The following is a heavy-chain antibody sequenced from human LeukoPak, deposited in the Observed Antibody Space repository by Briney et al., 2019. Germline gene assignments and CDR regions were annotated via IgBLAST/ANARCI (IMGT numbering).Heavy chain of an antibody. CDR2: IYPGDSDT. CDR1: GXSFTTYR. CDR3: SGQFRDSSGYYSYYFAQ. J-gene: IGHJ4*02. D-gene: IGHD3-22*01. V-gene: IGHV5-51*01. Sequence: RGESLKISFKGSGXSFTTYRIGWVRQMPGRGLEWMGIIYPGDSDTRYSPSFQGQVTISADKSISTAYLQWSSLKASDTDMYYCSGQFRDSSGYYSYYFAQRSQGTLVTV.